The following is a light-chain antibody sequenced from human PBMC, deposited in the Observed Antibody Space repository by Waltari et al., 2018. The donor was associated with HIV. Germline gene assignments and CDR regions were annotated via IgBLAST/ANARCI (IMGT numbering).Light chain of an antibody. J-gene: IGLJ3*02. V-gene: IGLV2-14*01. CDR1: SNDLRNYNS. CDR3: TSYISSSSPV. CDR2: EVS. Sequence: QSALTQPASVSASPGQSITISCTGTSNDLRNYNSVPWYQHPPGQPPNVIIYEVSNRPSGVSSRFSGSISANTASLTISGLQAEDEADYFCTSYISSSSPVFGGGTKVTVL.